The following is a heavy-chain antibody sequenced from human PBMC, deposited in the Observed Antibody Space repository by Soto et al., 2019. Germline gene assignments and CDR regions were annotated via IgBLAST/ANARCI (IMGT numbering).Heavy chain of an antibody. D-gene: IGHD2-15*01. CDR1: GDSISTVDYF. V-gene: IGHV4-30-4*01. CDR2: IYKSTTT. CDR3: ARGRYCLTGRCFPNWFDP. J-gene: IGHJ5*02. Sequence: SETLSLTCSVSGDSISTVDYFWAWIRQPPGQALEYIGYIYKSTTTYYNPSFESRVAISLDTSKSQFSLNVTSVTAADTAVYFCARGRYCLTGRCFPNWFDPWGQGTLVTVSS.